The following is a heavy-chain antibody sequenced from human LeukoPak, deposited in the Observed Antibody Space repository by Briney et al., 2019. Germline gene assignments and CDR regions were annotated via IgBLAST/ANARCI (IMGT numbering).Heavy chain of an antibody. J-gene: IGHJ4*02. CDR3: AREKSSGSAFYFDY. CDR1: GGSFSTYG. D-gene: IGHD3-22*01. Sequence: ASVKVSYKASGGSFSTYGFNWVRQAPEQGLEWMGGIIPSFGKTNYAQKFQGRVTITADESTSTAYMELSSLRSDDTAVYYCAREKSSGSAFYFDYWGQGTLVTVSS. CDR2: IIPSFGKT. V-gene: IGHV1-69*13.